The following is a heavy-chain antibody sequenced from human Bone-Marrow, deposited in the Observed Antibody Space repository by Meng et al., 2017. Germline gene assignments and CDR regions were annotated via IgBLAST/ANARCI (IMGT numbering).Heavy chain of an antibody. Sequence: ASVKVSCKASGYTFTGYYMHWVRQAPGQGLEWMGRINPNSGGTNYAQKFQGRVTMTRDTSISTAYMELSRLRSDDTAVYYCARWVVTAMVTDVSYFDYWGQGTLVTVSS. V-gene: IGHV1-2*06. CDR3: ARWVVTAMVTDVSYFDY. J-gene: IGHJ4*02. D-gene: IGHD5-18*01. CDR1: GYTFTGYY. CDR2: INPNSGGT.